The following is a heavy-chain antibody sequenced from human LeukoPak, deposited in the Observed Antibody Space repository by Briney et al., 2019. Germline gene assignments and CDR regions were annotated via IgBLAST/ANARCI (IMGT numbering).Heavy chain of an antibody. J-gene: IGHJ6*04. CDR2: INWNGGST. Sequence: GGSLRLSCAASGFTFDDYGMSWVRQAPGKGLEWVSGINWNGGSTGYADSVKGRFTISRDNSKNSLYLQMNSLRAEDTAVYYCARENWDIVAVPMDVWGKGTTVTVSS. CDR3: ARENWDIVAVPMDV. CDR1: GFTFDDYG. D-gene: IGHD2-2*01. V-gene: IGHV3-20*04.